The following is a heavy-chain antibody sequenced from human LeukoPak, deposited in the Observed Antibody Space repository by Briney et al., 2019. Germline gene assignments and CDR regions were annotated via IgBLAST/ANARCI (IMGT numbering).Heavy chain of an antibody. Sequence: GGSLRLSCTTSGFSFSGYWMHWVRQAPGKGLVWVSRKSDGSSTTYADSVKGRFTISRDNARNTLYLQMNSLRAEDTAVYYCAKSVYFDSWGQGTLVTASS. CDR3: AKSVYFDS. CDR1: GFSFSGYW. V-gene: IGHV3-74*01. D-gene: IGHD5/OR15-5a*01. J-gene: IGHJ4*02. CDR2: KSDGSST.